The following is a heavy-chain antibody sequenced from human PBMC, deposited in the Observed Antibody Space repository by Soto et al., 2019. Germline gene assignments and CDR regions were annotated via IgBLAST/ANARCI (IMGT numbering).Heavy chain of an antibody. CDR1: GYTFTGYY. CDR3: AVRGYSGYDLHFDY. D-gene: IGHD5-12*01. CDR2: INPNSGGT. Sequence: GASVKVSCKASGYTFTGYYMHWVRQAPGQGLEWMGWINPNSGGTNYAQKFQGWVTMTRDTSISTAYMELSRLRSDDTAVYYCAVRGYSGYDLHFDYWGQGTLVTVSS. J-gene: IGHJ4*02. V-gene: IGHV1-2*04.